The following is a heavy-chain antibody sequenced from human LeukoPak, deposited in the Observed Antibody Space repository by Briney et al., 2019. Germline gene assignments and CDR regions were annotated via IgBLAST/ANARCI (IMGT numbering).Heavy chain of an antibody. CDR2: ISSSSSYI. CDR1: GFTFSSYS. Sequence: PGRSLRLSCAASGFTFSSYSMNWVRQAPGKGLEWVSSISSSSSYIYYADSVKGRFTISRDNAKNSLYLQMNSLRAEDTAVYYCARDGRRAMVDWGQGTLVTVSS. V-gene: IGHV3-21*01. CDR3: ARDGRRAMVD. J-gene: IGHJ4*02. D-gene: IGHD5-18*01.